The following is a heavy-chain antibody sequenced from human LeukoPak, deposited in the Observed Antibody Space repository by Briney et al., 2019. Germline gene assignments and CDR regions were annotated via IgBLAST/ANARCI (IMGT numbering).Heavy chain of an antibody. J-gene: IGHJ4*02. CDR2: IIPLFRSS. Sequence: SVKVSCKTSGGIFTNYGITWVRQAPGQGLEWMGRIIPLFRSSIYAQKFQGRVTLTADISTTTAYMELSSLRSEDTAVYYCARTNLDVLVMPPAMRGMDHWGQGTLVSVSS. D-gene: IGHD2-2*01. CDR1: GGIFTNYG. V-gene: IGHV1-69*06. CDR3: ARTNLDVLVMPPAMRGMDH.